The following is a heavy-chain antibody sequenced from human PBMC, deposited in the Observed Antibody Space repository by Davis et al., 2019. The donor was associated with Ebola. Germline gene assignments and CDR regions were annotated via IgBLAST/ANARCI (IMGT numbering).Heavy chain of an antibody. CDR3: AKDPRWLQQPY. V-gene: IGHV3-74*01. Sequence: GESLKISCAASGFTFSSYWMHWVRQAPGKGLVWVSRINSDGSSTSYADSVKGRFTISRDNAKNTLYLQMNSLRAEDTAVYYCAKDPRWLQQPYWGQGTLVTVSS. CDR1: GFTFSSYW. D-gene: IGHD5-24*01. CDR2: INSDGSST. J-gene: IGHJ4*02.